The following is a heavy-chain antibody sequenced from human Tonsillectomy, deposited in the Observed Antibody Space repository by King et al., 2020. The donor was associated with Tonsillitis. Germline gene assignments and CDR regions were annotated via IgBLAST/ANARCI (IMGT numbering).Heavy chain of an antibody. CDR1: GFTFSSYA. CDR2: ISGGYGST. CDR3: ARSYCRGTSCYSPFDY. Sequence: VQLVESGGGLVQPGGSLRLSCAASGFTFSSYAMSWFRQAPGKVLEWVSAISGGYGSTYYADSVKGRFTISRDNSKNTLYLQMSSLRVEDTAIYYCARSYCRGTSCYSPFDYWGQGTLVTVSS. J-gene: IGHJ4*02. D-gene: IGHD2-2*01. V-gene: IGHV3-23*04.